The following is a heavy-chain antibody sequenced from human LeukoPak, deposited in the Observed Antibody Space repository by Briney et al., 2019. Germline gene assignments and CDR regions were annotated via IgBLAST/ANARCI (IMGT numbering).Heavy chain of an antibody. CDR2: IYYSGST. D-gene: IGHD7-27*01. V-gene: IGHV4-39*01. CDR3: AXHKPGVDY. J-gene: IGHJ4*02. Sequence: SETLSLTCTVSGGSISRSSYYWGWIRQPPGKGLEWIGSIYYSGSTNYNPSLRSRVTISVDTSKNQFSLKLSSVTAADTAVYYCAXHKPGVDYWGQGTLVTVSS. CDR1: GGSISRSSYY.